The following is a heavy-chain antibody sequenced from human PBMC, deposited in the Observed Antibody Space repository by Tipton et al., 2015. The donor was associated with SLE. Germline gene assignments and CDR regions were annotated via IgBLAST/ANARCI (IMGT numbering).Heavy chain of an antibody. Sequence: GLVKPSETLSLTCTVSGGSISSYYWSWIRQPPGKGLEWIGYIYYSGGTNYNPSLKSRVTISVDTSKNQFSLRLTSLTAADTAVYYCARVVYSFSDAFDIWGQGTLVTVSS. V-gene: IGHV4-59*01. CDR3: ARVVYSFSDAFDI. D-gene: IGHD6-13*01. CDR2: IYYSGGT. J-gene: IGHJ3*02. CDR1: GGSISSYY.